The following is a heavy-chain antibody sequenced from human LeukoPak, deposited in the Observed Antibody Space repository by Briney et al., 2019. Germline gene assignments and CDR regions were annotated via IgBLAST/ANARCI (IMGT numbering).Heavy chain of an antibody. J-gene: IGHJ6*03. CDR1: GFMFSCYW. D-gene: IGHD1-26*01. CDR2: MKEDGSEK. CDR3: AKVRRGSSGGPYYYYMDV. Sequence: GGSLRLSCAASGFMFSCYWMTWVRQAPGEGLEWVANMKEDGSEKNYVDSVKGRFTISRDNAQNSLYLQMTSLRVEDTAVYYCAKVRRGSSGGPYYYYMDVWGKGTTVTVSS. V-gene: IGHV3-7*01.